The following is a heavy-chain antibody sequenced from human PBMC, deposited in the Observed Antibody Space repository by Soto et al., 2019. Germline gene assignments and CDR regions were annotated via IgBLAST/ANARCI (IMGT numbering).Heavy chain of an antibody. D-gene: IGHD4-17*01. CDR1: GYTFTSYG. CDR2: ISAYNGNT. J-gene: IGHJ6*02. CDR3: AREPDPTDYYNYYGMDV. Sequence: ASVKFSCKASGYTFTSYGISWVRQAPGLRLEWMGWISAYNGNTNYAQKLQGRVTMTTDTSTSTAYMELRSLRSDDTAVYYCAREPDPTDYYNYYGMDVWGQGTTVTVSS. V-gene: IGHV1-18*01.